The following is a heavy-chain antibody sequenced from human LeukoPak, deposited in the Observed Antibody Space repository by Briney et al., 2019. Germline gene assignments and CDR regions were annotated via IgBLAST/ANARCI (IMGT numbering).Heavy chain of an antibody. Sequence: ASVKVSCKASGGTFSSYAISWVRQAPGQGLEWMGWISAYNGNTNYAQKLQGRVTMTTDTSTSTAYMELRSLRSDDTAVYYCARQVVPAAIPRYYFDYWGQGTLVTVSS. CDR3: ARQVVPAAIPRYYFDY. V-gene: IGHV1-18*01. D-gene: IGHD2-2*02. J-gene: IGHJ4*02. CDR2: ISAYNGNT. CDR1: GGTFSSYA.